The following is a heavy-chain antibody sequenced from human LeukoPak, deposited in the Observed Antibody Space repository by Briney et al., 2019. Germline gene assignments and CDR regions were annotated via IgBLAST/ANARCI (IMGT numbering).Heavy chain of an antibody. D-gene: IGHD2-2*01. CDR2: IKQDGSEK. CDR1: GFTFSSYW. Sequence: GGSLRLSCAASGFTFSSYWMSRVRQAPGKGLEWVANIKQDGSEKYYVDSVKGRFTISRDNAKNSLYLQMNSLRAENTAAYYCARVLGSTSYHMDVWGKGTMVTVSS. CDR3: ARVLGSTSYHMDV. V-gene: IGHV3-7*01. J-gene: IGHJ6*03.